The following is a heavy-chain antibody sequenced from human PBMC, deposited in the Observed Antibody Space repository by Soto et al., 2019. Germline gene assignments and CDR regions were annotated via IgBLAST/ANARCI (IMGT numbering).Heavy chain of an antibody. V-gene: IGHV1-69*01. CDR1: GGTFSSYA. CDR3: ARDDCSGGSCYPYYYYGIDV. J-gene: IGHJ6*01. Sequence: QVQLVQSGAEVKKPGSSVKVSCKASGGTFSSYAISWVRQAPGQGLEWMGGVIPIFGTANYAQKFQGRVTITADESTSTAYMELSSLRSEDTAVYYCARDDCSGGSCYPYYYYGIDVWGQGTTVTVSS. D-gene: IGHD2-15*01. CDR2: VIPIFGTA.